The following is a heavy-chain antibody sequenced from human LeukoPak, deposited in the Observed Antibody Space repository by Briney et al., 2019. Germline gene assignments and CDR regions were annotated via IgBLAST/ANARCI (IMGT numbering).Heavy chain of an antibody. Sequence: SETLSLTCTGSGGSISGYYWNWIRQPAGKGLEWIGRIFTSGGDPNPSLKSRVTMSIDTSTNQFSLRLSSVTAADTAVYYCVANFDGLVYWGRGTLVTVSS. CDR3: VANFDGLVY. D-gene: IGHD6-19*01. V-gene: IGHV4-4*07. J-gene: IGHJ4*02. CDR2: IFTSGG. CDR1: GGSISGYY.